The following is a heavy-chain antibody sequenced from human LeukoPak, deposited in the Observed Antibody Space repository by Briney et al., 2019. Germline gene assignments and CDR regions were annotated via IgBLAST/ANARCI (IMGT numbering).Heavy chain of an antibody. CDR2: ISAYNGNT. CDR1: GYTFTSYG. Sequence: ASVKVSCKASGYTFTSYGISWVRQAPGQGLEWMGWISAYNGNTNYAQKLQGRVTMTTDTSTSTAYMELRSLRSDDTAVYYCARGGDYDILTGYYHLDYWGQGTLVTVSS. J-gene: IGHJ4*02. CDR3: ARGGDYDILTGYYHLDY. D-gene: IGHD3-9*01. V-gene: IGHV1-18*01.